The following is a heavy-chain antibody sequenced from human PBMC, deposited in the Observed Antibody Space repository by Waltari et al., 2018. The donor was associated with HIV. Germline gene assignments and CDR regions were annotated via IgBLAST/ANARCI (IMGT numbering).Heavy chain of an antibody. D-gene: IGHD3-22*01. Sequence: ELVESGGGLVKPGGSLRLSCAASGFSFRDYSMNWVRQAPGKGMEGGASSSSASAYTYYADSVKGRFTISRDNARNSLYLQMNSLRAEDTAVYYCARDPSMIVVVAGRDFDYWGQGTLVTVSS. CDR2: SSSASAYT. V-gene: IGHV3-21*01. J-gene: IGHJ4*02. CDR1: GFSFRDYS. CDR3: ARDPSMIVVVAGRDFDY.